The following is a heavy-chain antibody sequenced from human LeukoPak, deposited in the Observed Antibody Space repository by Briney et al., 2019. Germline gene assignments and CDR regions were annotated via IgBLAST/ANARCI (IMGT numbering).Heavy chain of an antibody. J-gene: IGHJ4*02. D-gene: IGHD1-26*01. CDR3: ARVASSGTYFDY. Sequence: ASVKVSCKASGYTFTGYYMHWVRQAPGQGLEWMGRINPNSGGINYAQKFQGRVTMTRDTSISTAYMELSRLRSDDTAVYHCARVASSGTYFDYWGQGTLVTVSS. CDR2: INPNSGGI. V-gene: IGHV1-2*06. CDR1: GYTFTGYY.